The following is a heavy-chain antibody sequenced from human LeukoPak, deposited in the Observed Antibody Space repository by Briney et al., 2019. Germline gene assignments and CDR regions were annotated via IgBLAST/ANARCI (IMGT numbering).Heavy chain of an antibody. CDR1: GGSISSYY. V-gene: IGHV4-59*01. CDR2: IYYSGST. CDR3: ARDPQQQLAGAFDI. Sequence: PSETLSLTCTVSGGSISSYYWSWIRQPPGKGLEWIGYIYYSGSTNYNPSLKSRVTISVDTSKNQFSLKLSSVTAADTAVYYCARDPQQQLAGAFDIWGQGTMVTVSS. D-gene: IGHD6-13*01. J-gene: IGHJ3*02.